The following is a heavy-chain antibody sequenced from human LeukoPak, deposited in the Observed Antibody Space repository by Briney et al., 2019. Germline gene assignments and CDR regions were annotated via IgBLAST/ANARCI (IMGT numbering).Heavy chain of an antibody. D-gene: IGHD1-14*01. J-gene: IGHJ4*02. V-gene: IGHV4-59*01. CDR1: GGSITSYY. Sequence: SETLSLTCSVSGGSITSYYWSWIRQPPGKGLEWIGYISDGGSTNYNPSHKSRVSISVYTSKNQFSLKLSSVTAADTAVYFCARASTTFDDWGQGTLVTVSS. CDR3: ARASTTFDD. CDR2: ISDGGST.